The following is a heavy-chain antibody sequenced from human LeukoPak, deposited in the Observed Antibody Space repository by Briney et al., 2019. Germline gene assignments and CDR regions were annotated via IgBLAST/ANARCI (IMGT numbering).Heavy chain of an antibody. CDR2: ISWNRVSI. CDR3: AKDKRSDSGYDFDY. Sequence: GGSLRLSCAASGFIFDDYAMHWVRQAPGKGLEWVSGISWNRVSINYADSVKGRFTISRDNAKNSLYLQMNSLRAEDTALYYCAKDKRSDSGYDFDYWGQGTLVTVSS. J-gene: IGHJ4*02. V-gene: IGHV3-9*01. D-gene: IGHD5-12*01. CDR1: GFIFDDYA.